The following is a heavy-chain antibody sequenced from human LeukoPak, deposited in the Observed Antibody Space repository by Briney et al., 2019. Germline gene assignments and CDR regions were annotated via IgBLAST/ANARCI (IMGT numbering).Heavy chain of an antibody. CDR2: ISAYNGNT. D-gene: IGHD3-10*01. V-gene: IGHV1-18*04. CDR1: GYTFTSYG. J-gene: IGHJ4*02. Sequence: ASVKVSCKASGYTFTSYGISWVRQAPGQGLEWMGWISAYNGNTNYAQKLQGRATMTTDTSTSTAYMELRSLRSDDTAVYYCASQPYYYGSGGGRFDYWGQGTLVTVSS. CDR3: ASQPYYYGSGGGRFDY.